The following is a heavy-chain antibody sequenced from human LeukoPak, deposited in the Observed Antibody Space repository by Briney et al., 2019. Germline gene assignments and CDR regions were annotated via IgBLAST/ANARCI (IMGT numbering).Heavy chain of an antibody. Sequence: GGSLRLSCAASGFTFSSYGMHWVRQAPGKGLEWVAFIRYDGSNKYYADSVKGRFTISRDNAKNSLYLQMNSLRAEDTAVYYCARDLEDILTGYYSRGAFDYWGQGTLVTVSS. CDR2: IRYDGSNK. V-gene: IGHV3-30*02. D-gene: IGHD3-9*01. CDR1: GFTFSSYG. J-gene: IGHJ4*02. CDR3: ARDLEDILTGYYSRGAFDY.